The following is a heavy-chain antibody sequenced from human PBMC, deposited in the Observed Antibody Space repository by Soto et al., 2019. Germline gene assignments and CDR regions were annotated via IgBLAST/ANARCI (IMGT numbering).Heavy chain of an antibody. J-gene: IGHJ4*02. CDR2: ISYDGSNK. V-gene: IGHV3-30*18. CDR1: GFTFSSYG. CDR3: AKDDDYYDSSGYCPIDY. D-gene: IGHD3-22*01. Sequence: GGSLRLSCAAPGFTFSSYGMHWVRQAPGKRLEWVAVISYDGSNKYYGDSVKGRLTISRDNSKNTLYLQMNSLRAEDTAVYYCAKDDDYYDSSGYCPIDYWGQGTLVTVSS.